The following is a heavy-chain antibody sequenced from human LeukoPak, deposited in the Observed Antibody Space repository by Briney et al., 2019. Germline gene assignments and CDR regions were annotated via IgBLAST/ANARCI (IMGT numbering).Heavy chain of an antibody. Sequence: ASVKVSCKVSGDTLTELSMHWVRQAPGKGLEWMGGFDPKEGERVYAQNFQGRFTMTEDTSSGTAYMELNSLRSEDTAVYYCTTREIVVEPAATSLVRGVLWRSDFWGHGTLVTASS. CDR1: GDTLTELS. V-gene: IGHV1-24*01. CDR2: FDPKEGER. D-gene: IGHD2-2*01. J-gene: IGHJ4*01. CDR3: TTREIVVEPAATSLVRGVLWRSDF.